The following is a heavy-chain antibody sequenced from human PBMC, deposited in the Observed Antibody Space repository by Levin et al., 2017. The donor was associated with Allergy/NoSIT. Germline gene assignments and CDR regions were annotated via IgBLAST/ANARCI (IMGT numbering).Heavy chain of an antibody. CDR3: ARHYGGNSFRCRAFDI. V-gene: IGHV5-10-1*01. D-gene: IGHD4-23*01. J-gene: IGHJ3*02. CDR2: IDPSDSYT. CDR1: GYSFTNYW. Sequence: KVSCKGSGYSFTNYWITWVRQMPGKGLEWMGRIDPSDSYTDYSPSFQGHVTISADKSISTAYLQWSSLEASDHAMYYCARHYGGNSFRCRAFDIWGQGTLVTVSS.